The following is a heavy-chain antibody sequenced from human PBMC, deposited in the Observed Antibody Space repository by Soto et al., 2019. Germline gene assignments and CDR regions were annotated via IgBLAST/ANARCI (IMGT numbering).Heavy chain of an antibody. CDR3: ARHYYGFDS. CDR2: IYFGDSDT. CDR1: GYSFTSNW. Sequence: PXASLKISCKGCGYSFTSNWIAWVRQMPGKGLEWMGVIYFGDSDTRYSPSFQGQVTISADKSINTAYLQWSSLKASDTAVYYCARHYYGFDSWGQGTPVTASS. V-gene: IGHV5-51*01. D-gene: IGHD3-22*01. J-gene: IGHJ4*02.